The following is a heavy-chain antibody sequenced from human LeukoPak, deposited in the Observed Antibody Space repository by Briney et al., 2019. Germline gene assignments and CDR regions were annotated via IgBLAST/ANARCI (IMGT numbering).Heavy chain of an antibody. J-gene: IGHJ3*01. Sequence: PSETLSLTCTVSGGSITRGRYYWGWIRQPPGKGLEWIATIYYNGDTYYNPSLKSRVTISVDTSKNQLSLKLTSVTAADTAQYYCASPREMATIYDAFDVWGQGTMVTVSS. D-gene: IGHD5-24*01. CDR3: ASPREMATIYDAFDV. CDR2: IYYNGDT. V-gene: IGHV4-39*01. CDR1: GGSITRGRYY.